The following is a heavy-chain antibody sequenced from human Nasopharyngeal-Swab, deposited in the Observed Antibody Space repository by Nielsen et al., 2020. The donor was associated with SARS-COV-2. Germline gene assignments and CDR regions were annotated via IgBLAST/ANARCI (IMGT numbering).Heavy chain of an antibody. CDR3: ARSGNDFWSGYNYYYYGMDV. Sequence: WIRQPPGKGLEWIGEIYHSGSTNYNPSLKSRVTIPVDKSKNQFSLKLSSVTAADTAVYYCARSGNDFWSGYNYYYYGMDVWGQGTTVTVSS. CDR2: IYHSGST. V-gene: IGHV4-4*02. J-gene: IGHJ6*02. D-gene: IGHD3-3*01.